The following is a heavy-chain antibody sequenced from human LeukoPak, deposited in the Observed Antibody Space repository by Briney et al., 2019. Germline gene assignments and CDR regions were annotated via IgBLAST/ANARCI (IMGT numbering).Heavy chain of an antibody. D-gene: IGHD1-26*01. J-gene: IGHJ4*02. CDR2: INQDGSGK. V-gene: IGHV3-7*01. Sequence: PGGSLRLSCAASGFTFSSYWMTWVRQAPGKELAWVANINQDGSGKYYVDSVKGRFTISRDNAKNSLYLQMNSLRAEDTAVYYCARDSGRREDYWGQGTLVTVSS. CDR1: GFTFSSYW. CDR3: ARDSGRREDY.